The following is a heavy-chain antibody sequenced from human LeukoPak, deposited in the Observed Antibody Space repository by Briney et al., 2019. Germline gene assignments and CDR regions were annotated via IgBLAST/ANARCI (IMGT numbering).Heavy chain of an antibody. J-gene: IGHJ6*02. Sequence: SQTLSLTCTVSGGSISSGGYSWSWIRQPPGKGLEWIGYNYHSGSTYYNPSLKSRVTISVDTSKNQFSLKLSSVTAANTAVYYCARDNWNYGSSMDVWGQGTTVTVSS. CDR1: GGSISSGGYS. CDR2: NYHSGST. V-gene: IGHV4-30-2*01. D-gene: IGHD1-7*01. CDR3: ARDNWNYGSSMDV.